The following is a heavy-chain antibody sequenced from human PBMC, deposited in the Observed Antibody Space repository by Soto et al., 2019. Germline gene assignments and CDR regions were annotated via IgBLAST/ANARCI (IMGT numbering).Heavy chain of an antibody. Sequence: GGSLRLSCAASGFTFSSYAMSWVRQAPGKGLEWVSAISGSGGSTYYADSVKGRFTISRDNSKNTLYLQMNRLRAEDTAVYYCAKGHTGYSYGSLGYWGQGTLVTVSS. J-gene: IGHJ4*02. D-gene: IGHD5-18*01. CDR1: GFTFSSYA. V-gene: IGHV3-23*01. CDR3: AKGHTGYSYGSLGY. CDR2: ISGSGGST.